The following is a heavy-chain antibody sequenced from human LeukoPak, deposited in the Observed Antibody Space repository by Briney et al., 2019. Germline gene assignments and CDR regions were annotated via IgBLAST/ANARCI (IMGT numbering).Heavy chain of an antibody. D-gene: IGHD5-18*01. CDR2: ISSSSSYI. J-gene: IGHJ4*02. V-gene: IGHV3-21*01. Sequence: PGGSLRLFCAASGFTFRRYSKNWVRQAPGKGLEWVSSISSSSSYIYYADSVKGRFTISRDNAKNSLYLQMNSLRAEDTAVYYCARATAMVTDGFDYWGQGTLVTVSS. CDR3: ARATAMVTDGFDY. CDR1: GFTFRRYS.